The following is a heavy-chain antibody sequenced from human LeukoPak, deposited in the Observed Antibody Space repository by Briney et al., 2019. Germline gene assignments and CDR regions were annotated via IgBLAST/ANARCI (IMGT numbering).Heavy chain of an antibody. Sequence: SETLSLTCAVYGGSFSGYYWSWIRQPPGKGLEWIGEINHSGSTYYNPSLKSRVTISVDTSKNQFSLNLRSVTAADTAVYYCARLDIVVVPATAFDIWGQGTKVTVSS. CDR1: GGSFSGYY. V-gene: IGHV4-34*01. J-gene: IGHJ3*02. D-gene: IGHD2-2*03. CDR3: ARLDIVVVPATAFDI. CDR2: INHSGST.